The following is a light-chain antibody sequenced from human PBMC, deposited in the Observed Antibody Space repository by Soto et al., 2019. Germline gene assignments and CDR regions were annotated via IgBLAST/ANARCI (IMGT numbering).Light chain of an antibody. CDR1: QSVSFY. Sequence: EIVLTQSPATLSLSPGERATLSCRASQSVSFYLAWYQQKPGQAPRLLIYDASNRATGIPARFSGSGFGTDFTLTISSLEPEDFAIYYCQQRSNWPPLTFGGGTKVEIK. J-gene: IGKJ4*01. CDR3: QQRSNWPPLT. CDR2: DAS. V-gene: IGKV3-11*01.